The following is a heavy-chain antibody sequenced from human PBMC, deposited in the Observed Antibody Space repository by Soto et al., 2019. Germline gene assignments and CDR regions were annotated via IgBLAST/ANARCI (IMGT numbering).Heavy chain of an antibody. D-gene: IGHD6-19*01. Sequence: GGALRLCCAASGLTVSRNYMSWVRQAPGKGLEWVSVIYSGGNTYYADSVKGRFTISRDNSKTTLYLQMNSLRSEDTAVYYCARGRRHSSGWYYFDYWGQGTLVTVSS. CDR1: GLTVSRNY. CDR3: ARGRRHSSGWYYFDY. CDR2: IYSGGNT. J-gene: IGHJ4*02. V-gene: IGHV3-53*05.